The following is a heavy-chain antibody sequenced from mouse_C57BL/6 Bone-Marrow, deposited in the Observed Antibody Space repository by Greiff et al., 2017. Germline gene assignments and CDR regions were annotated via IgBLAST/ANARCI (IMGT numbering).Heavy chain of an antibody. V-gene: IGHV1-75*01. J-gene: IGHJ4*01. CDR2: IFPGSGST. Sequence: QVQLKQSGPELVKPGASVKISCKASGYTFTDYYINWVKQRPGQGLEWIGWIFPGSGSTYYNEKFKGKATLTVDKSSSTAYMLLSSLTSEDSAVYFCARWIYYYGSLYYYAMDYWGQGTSVTVSS. CDR3: ARWIYYYGSLYYYAMDY. CDR1: GYTFTDYY. D-gene: IGHD1-1*01.